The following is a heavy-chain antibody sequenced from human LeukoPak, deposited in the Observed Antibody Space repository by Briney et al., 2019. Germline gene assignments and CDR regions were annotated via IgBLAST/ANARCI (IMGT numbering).Heavy chain of an antibody. V-gene: IGHV3-23*01. J-gene: IGHJ4*02. CDR2: ISGSGGST. Sequence: PGGSLRLSCAASGFTFSSYWMSWVRQAPGKGLEWVSAISGSGGSTYYADSVKGRFTISRDNSKNTLYLQMNSLRAEDTAVYYCAKGTSRLYTNFDYWGQGTLVTVSS. CDR1: GFTFSSYW. CDR3: AKGTSRLYTNFDY. D-gene: IGHD5/OR15-5a*01.